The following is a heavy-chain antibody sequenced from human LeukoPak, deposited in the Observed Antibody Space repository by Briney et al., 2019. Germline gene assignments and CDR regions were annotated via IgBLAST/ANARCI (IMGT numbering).Heavy chain of an antibody. Sequence: GRSLRLSCAASEFTFSTYNMHWVRQAPGKGLEWVAVISFDGTKKYYADSVKGRFTISKDNAKNTVYLQMNNLRAEDTAVYYCVSFYETYWGRGTLVTVSS. CDR2: ISFDGTKK. J-gene: IGHJ4*02. D-gene: IGHD5/OR15-5a*01. V-gene: IGHV3-30-3*01. CDR3: VSFYETY. CDR1: EFTFSTYN.